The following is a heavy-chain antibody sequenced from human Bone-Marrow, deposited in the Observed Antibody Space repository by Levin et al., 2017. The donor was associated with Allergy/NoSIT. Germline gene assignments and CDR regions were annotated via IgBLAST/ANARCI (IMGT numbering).Heavy chain of an antibody. Sequence: GGSLRLSCTASGFTLNNYRMPWVRQVEGKGLVWVSRIESDGRGPTYAESVKGRFTISRDNAKNTVFLQMDSLRVEDTALYWWVVESPTAHFDLWGRGTLVTVSS. D-gene: IGHD2-21*01. CDR2: IESDGRGP. CDR3: VVESPTAHFDL. V-gene: IGHV3-74*03. J-gene: IGHJ5*02. CDR1: GFTLNNYR.